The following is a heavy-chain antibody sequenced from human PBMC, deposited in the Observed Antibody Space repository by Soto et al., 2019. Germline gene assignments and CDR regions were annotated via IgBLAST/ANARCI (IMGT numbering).Heavy chain of an antibody. D-gene: IGHD4-17*01. CDR2: IQQDGSEK. J-gene: IGHJ4*02. CDR3: ARVRYGGYSYYFDY. CDR1: GFACSRFW. Sequence: GGSLRLSCEVSGFACSRFWMGGVRQAPGRGLEWVGNIQQDGSEKYYVDSGKGRFTMCKDNVKNSLYLQMNRLGAEDTAVYYCARVRYGGYSYYFDYWGQGALVTVSS. V-gene: IGHV3-7*03.